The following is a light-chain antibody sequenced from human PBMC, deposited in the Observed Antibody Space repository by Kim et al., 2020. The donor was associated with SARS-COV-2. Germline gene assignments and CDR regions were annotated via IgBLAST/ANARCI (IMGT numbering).Light chain of an antibody. CDR1: QSVSTN. Sequence: SPGERATRSCRASQSVSTNIAWYQQKPGQAPRLLIYGASTRATGIPARFSGSGSGTEFTLTISSLQSEDFAVYYCQEYNNWPPLTFGGGTKVDIK. J-gene: IGKJ4*01. CDR2: GAS. V-gene: IGKV3-15*01. CDR3: QEYNNWPPLT.